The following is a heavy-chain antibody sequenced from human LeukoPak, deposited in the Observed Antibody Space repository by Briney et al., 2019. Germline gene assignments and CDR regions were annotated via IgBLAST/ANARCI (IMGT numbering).Heavy chain of an antibody. Sequence: GGSLRLSCAASGFTFSSYSMNWVRQAPGKGLEWVSTISGGGGSTYYADSVKGRFAISRDNSKNTLYLQVNSLRAEDTAVYYCAKGGKWDVTPFDYWGQGTLVTVSS. CDR3: AKGGKWDVTPFDY. CDR2: ISGGGGST. J-gene: IGHJ4*02. CDR1: GFTFSSYS. D-gene: IGHD1-26*01. V-gene: IGHV3-23*01.